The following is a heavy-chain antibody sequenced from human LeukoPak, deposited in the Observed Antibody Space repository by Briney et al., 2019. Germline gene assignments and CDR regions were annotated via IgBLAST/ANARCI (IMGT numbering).Heavy chain of an antibody. CDR2: TNHSGST. J-gene: IGHJ4*02. CDR1: GGSFSGYY. V-gene: IGHV4-34*01. Sequence: PSETLSLTCAVYGGSFSGYYWSWIRQPPGKGLEWIGETNHSGSTNYNPSLKSRVTISVDTSKNQFSLKLSSVTAADTAVYYCASLVTAAGRDYWGQGTLVTVSS. CDR3: ASLVTAAGRDY. D-gene: IGHD6-13*01.